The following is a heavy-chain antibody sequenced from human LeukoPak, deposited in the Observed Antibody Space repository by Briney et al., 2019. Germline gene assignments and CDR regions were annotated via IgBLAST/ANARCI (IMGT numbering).Heavy chain of an antibody. CDR2: IYPGDSDT. J-gene: IGHJ5*02. V-gene: IGHV5-51*01. CDR1: GYSFTSYW. D-gene: IGHD6-19*01. CDR3: AGRVSVSGTPDWFDP. Sequence: GESLKISFKGSGYSFTSYWIGWVRQMPGKGLAWMGIIYPGDSDTRYSPSFQGQVTISADKSISTAYLQWSSLKASDTAMYYCAGRVSVSGTPDWFDPWGQGTLVTVSS.